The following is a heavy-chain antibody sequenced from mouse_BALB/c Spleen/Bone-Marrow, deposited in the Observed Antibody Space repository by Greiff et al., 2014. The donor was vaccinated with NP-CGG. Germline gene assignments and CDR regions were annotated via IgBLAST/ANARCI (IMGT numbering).Heavy chain of an antibody. J-gene: IGHJ2*01. CDR2: IHPNSGNT. Sequence: QVQLQQPGSVLVRPGASVKLSCKASGYTFTNSWIHWAKQRPGQGLGWIGEIHPNSGNTNFNEKFKVKATLTVDTSSSTAYVDLSSLTAEDSAVYYCARHHRYAYYFDYWGQGTTLTVSS. CDR3: ARHHRYAYYFDY. CDR1: GYTFTNSW. D-gene: IGHD2-14*01. V-gene: IGHV1S130*01.